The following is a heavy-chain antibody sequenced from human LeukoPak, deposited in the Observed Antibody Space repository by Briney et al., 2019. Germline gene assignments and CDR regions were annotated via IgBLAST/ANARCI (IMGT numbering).Heavy chain of an antibody. CDR2: SIAIFGKT. V-gene: IGHV1-69*13. Sequence: ASVKVSCKSSGGTRNSYTCSWVRQAPGQGLEWMGGSIAIFGKTNYAQRFQERVTISADESTGTIYMDLNSLRSDDTAVYYCARGTVSAPKAPLDSWGQGTLVTVSS. D-gene: IGHD3-3*01. J-gene: IGHJ4*02. CDR3: ARGTVSAPKAPLDS. CDR1: GGTRNSYT.